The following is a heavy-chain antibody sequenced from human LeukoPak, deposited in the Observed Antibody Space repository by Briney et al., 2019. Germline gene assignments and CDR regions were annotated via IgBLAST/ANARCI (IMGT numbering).Heavy chain of an antibody. J-gene: IGHJ5*02. V-gene: IGHV1-2*02. CDR1: GYTFTGYY. CDR2: INPNSGGT. D-gene: IGHD6-13*01. Sequence: ASVKVSCKASGYTFTGYYMHWVRQAPGQGLEWMGGINPNSGGTNYAQKFQGRVTMTRDTSISTAYMELSRLRSDDTAVYYCASTPYSSSWYWFDPWGQGTLVTVSS. CDR3: ASTPYSSSWYWFDP.